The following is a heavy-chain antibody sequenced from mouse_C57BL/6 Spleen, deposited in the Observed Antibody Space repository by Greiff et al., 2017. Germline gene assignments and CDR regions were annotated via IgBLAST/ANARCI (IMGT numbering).Heavy chain of an antibody. CDR1: GYTFTSYW. CDR3: AGVTTVVAKDYYAMDY. D-gene: IGHD1-1*01. CDR2: IDPNSGGT. Sequence: QVQLQQPGAELVKPGASVKLSCKASGYTFTSYWMHWVKQRPGRGLEWIGRIDPNSGGTKYNEKFKSKATLTVDKPSSTAYMQLSSLTSEDSAVYSCAGVTTVVAKDYYAMDYWGQGTSVTVSS. J-gene: IGHJ4*01. V-gene: IGHV1-72*01.